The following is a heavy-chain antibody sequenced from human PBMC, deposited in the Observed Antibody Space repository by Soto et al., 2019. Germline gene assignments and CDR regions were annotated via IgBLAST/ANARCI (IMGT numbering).Heavy chain of an antibody. D-gene: IGHD3-22*01. CDR3: ASAPTDLYYYDSSGYAEYFQH. CDR2: IIPIFGTA. CDR1: GDTFSSYA. V-gene: IGHV1-69*13. Sequence: SVKVSCKASGDTFSSYAISWVRQAPGQGLEWMGGIIPIFGTANYAQKFQGRVTITADESTSTAYMELSSLRSEDTAVYYCASAPTDLYYYDSSGYAEYFQHWGQGTLVTVSS. J-gene: IGHJ1*01.